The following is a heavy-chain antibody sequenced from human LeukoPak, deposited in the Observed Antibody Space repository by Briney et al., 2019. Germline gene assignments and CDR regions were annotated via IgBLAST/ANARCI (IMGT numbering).Heavy chain of an antibody. CDR2: IYYSGST. J-gene: IGHJ4*02. Sequence: SETLSLTCTVSGGSISSYYWSWIRQPPGKGLEWIGYIYYSGSTNYNLSLKSRVTISVDTSKNKFSLKLSSVTAADTAVYYCARDEGRDGYNLYYWGQGTLVTVSS. D-gene: IGHD5-12*01. CDR3: ARDEGRDGYNLYY. CDR1: GGSISSYY. V-gene: IGHV4-59*01.